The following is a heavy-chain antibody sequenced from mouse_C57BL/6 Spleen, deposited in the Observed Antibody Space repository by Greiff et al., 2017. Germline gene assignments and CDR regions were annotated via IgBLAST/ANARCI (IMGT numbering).Heavy chain of an antibody. CDR2: INPSSGYT. D-gene: IGHD3-1*01. J-gene: IGHJ4*01. CDR1: GYTFTSYW. V-gene: IGHV1-7*01. Sequence: QVQLQQSGAELAKPGASVKLSCKASGYTFTSYWMHWVKQRPGQGLEWIGYINPSSGYTKYNQKFKVKATLTADKSSSTAYMQLSSLTYEDSAVYYCASGPYAMDYWGQGTSVTVSS. CDR3: ASGPYAMDY.